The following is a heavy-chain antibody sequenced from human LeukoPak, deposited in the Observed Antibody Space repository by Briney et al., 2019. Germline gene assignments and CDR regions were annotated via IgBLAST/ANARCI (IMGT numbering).Heavy chain of an antibody. CDR2: ISTSSDYL. CDR3: ARLAFSGYDSNYYYSMDV. J-gene: IGHJ6*03. CDR1: GFSFSSYS. Sequence: GGSLRLSCAASGFSFSSYSMNWVRQAPGKGLEWVSSISTSSDYLYYSDSVKGRFTISRDNAKNSLYLQMNSLRAEDTALYYCARLAFSGYDSNYYYSMDVWGKGTTVTVSS. D-gene: IGHD5-12*01. V-gene: IGHV3-21*04.